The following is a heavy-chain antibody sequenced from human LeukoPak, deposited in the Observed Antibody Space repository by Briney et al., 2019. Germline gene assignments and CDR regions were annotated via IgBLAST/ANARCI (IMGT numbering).Heavy chain of an antibody. D-gene: IGHD5-18*01. V-gene: IGHV4-31*03. Sequence: TLSLTCTVSGGSISSGGYYWSWIRQHPGKGLEWIGYIYYSGSTYYNPSLKSRVTISVDTSKNQFSLKLSSVTAADTAVYYCASSDTAMVEYAFDIWGQGTMVTVSS. CDR2: IYYSGST. CDR1: GGSISSGGYY. J-gene: IGHJ3*02. CDR3: ASSDTAMVEYAFDI.